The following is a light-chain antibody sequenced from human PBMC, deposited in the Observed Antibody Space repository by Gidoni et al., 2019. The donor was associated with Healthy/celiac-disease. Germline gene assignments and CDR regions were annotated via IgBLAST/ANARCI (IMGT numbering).Light chain of an antibody. CDR2: LNSDGSH. J-gene: IGLJ3*02. Sequence: QLVLTQSPSASASLGASVKLTCTLSSGHSSYAIAWHQQPPEKGPRYLMKLNSDGSHSKGDGIPDRFSGSSSGAERYLTISSLQSEDEADYYCQTWGTGIWVFGGGTKLTV. V-gene: IGLV4-69*01. CDR3: QTWGTGIWV. CDR1: SGHSSYA.